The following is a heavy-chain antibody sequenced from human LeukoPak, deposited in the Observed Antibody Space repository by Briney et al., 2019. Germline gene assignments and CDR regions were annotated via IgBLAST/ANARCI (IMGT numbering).Heavy chain of an antibody. CDR1: GYTFTNYG. CDR2: INAGNGNT. V-gene: IGHV1-3*03. J-gene: IGHJ5*02. Sequence: ASVKVSCKASGYTFTNYGISWVRQAPGQRLEWMAWINAGNGNTKYSQEFQGRATITRDTSASTAYMELSSLRSEDMAVYYCARGNWFDPWGQGTLVTVSS. CDR3: ARGNWFDP.